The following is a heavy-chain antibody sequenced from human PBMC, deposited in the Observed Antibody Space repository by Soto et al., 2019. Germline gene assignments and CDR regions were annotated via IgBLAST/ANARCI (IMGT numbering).Heavy chain of an antibody. CDR1: GGTFSSYA. Sequence: QVQLVQSGAEVKKPGSSVKVSCKASGGTFSSYAISWVRQAPGQGLEWMGGIIPIFGTANYAQKFQGRVTITADESTSTAYMELSSLRSEDTAVYYCAREGYYDILTGYYPSGYYGMDVWGQGTTVTVSS. CDR3: AREGYYDILTGYYPSGYYGMDV. J-gene: IGHJ6*02. D-gene: IGHD3-9*01. V-gene: IGHV1-69*12. CDR2: IIPIFGTA.